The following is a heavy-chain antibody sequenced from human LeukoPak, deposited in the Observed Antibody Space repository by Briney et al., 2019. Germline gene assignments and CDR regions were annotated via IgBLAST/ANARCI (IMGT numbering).Heavy chain of an antibody. V-gene: IGHV4-39*01. Sequence: SETLSLTCTVSGVSISGSNSYWGWIRQPPGKGLEWIGIIYYTGNTYYNASLKSRVTISIDTSKNQISLRLTSVTATDTAVYYCARQTGSGLFILPGGQGTLVTVSS. CDR2: IYYTGNT. CDR3: ARQTGSGLFILP. D-gene: IGHD3/OR15-3a*01. J-gene: IGHJ4*02. CDR1: GVSISGSNSY.